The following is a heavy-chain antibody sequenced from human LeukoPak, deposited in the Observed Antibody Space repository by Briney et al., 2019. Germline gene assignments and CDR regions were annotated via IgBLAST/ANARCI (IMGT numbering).Heavy chain of an antibody. D-gene: IGHD6-6*01. CDR1: GYTFTGYY. CDR2: INPNSGGT. V-gene: IGHV1-2*02. J-gene: IGHJ4*02. Sequence: ASVKVSCKACGYTFTGYYMRLVRQAPGQGLEWMGWINPNSGGTNYAQKFQGRVTMTRDTSISTAYMELSRLRSDDTAVYYCARGGAARAPTKHDYWGQGTLVTVSS. CDR3: ARGGAARAPTKHDY.